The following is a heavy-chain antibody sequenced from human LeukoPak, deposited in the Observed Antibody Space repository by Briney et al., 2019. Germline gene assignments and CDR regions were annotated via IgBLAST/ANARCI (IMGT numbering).Heavy chain of an antibody. Sequence: GASVKVSCKASGCTFTSYGISWVRQAPGQGLEWMGWISAYNGNTNYAQKLQGRVTMTTDTSTSTAYMELRSLRSDDTAVYYCARDPRDYYDSSGYYLFDYWGQGTLVTVSS. CDR2: ISAYNGNT. CDR3: ARDPRDYYDSSGYYLFDY. CDR1: GCTFTSYG. D-gene: IGHD3-22*01. J-gene: IGHJ4*02. V-gene: IGHV1-18*01.